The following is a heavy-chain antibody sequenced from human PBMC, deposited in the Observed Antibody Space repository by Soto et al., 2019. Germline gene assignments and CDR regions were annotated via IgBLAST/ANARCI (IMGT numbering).Heavy chain of an antibody. CDR3: ARGPRRIIAAAGTTRFDY. CDR2: INHSGST. D-gene: IGHD6-13*01. Sequence: SETLSLTCAVYGGSFSGYYWSWIRQPPGKGLEWIGEINHSGSTNYNPSPKSRVTISVDTSKNQFSLKLSSVTAADTAVYYCARGPRRIIAAAGTTRFDYWGQGTLVTVSS. CDR1: GGSFSGYY. V-gene: IGHV4-34*01. J-gene: IGHJ4*02.